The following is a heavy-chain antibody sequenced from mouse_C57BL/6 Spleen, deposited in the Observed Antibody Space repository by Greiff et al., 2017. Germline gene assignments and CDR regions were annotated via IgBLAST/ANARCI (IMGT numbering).Heavy chain of an antibody. CDR3: ASYGSSPYYAMDY. Sequence: VQLQQPGAELARPGASVKVSCKASGYTFTSYTMHWVKQRPGQGLEWIGYINPSSGYTKYNQKFKDKATLTADKSSSTAYMQLSSLTSEDSAVYYCASYGSSPYYAMDYWGQGTSVTVSS. V-gene: IGHV1-4*01. CDR1: GYTFTSYT. D-gene: IGHD1-1*01. J-gene: IGHJ4*01. CDR2: INPSSGYT.